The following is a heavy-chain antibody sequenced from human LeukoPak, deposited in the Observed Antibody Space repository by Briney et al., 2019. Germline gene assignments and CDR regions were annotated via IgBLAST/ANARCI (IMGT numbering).Heavy chain of an antibody. CDR1: GFTFRSYW. D-gene: IGHD6-19*01. CDR3: ARDVLAGTFDY. V-gene: IGHV3-7*01. J-gene: IGHJ4*02. Sequence: GGSLRRSCAASGFTFRSYWMNRVRQAPGKGLEWVANINQDGTEKYYVDSVRGRFTISRDNAKNSLYLQMNSLRAEDTAVYYCARDVLAGTFDYWGQGTLVTVSS. CDR2: INQDGTEK.